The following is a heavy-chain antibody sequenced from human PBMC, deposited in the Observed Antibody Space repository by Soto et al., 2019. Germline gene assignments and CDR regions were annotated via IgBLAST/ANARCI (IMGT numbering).Heavy chain of an antibody. CDR2: IKQDGSEK. J-gene: IGHJ6*02. V-gene: IGHV3-7*05. Sequence: GGSLRLSCAASGFTFSSYWMSWVRQAPGKGLEWVANIKQDGSEKYYVDSVKGRFTISRDNAKNSLYLQMYSLRAEDTAVYYCARDNTPAWELLPAVYGMDVWGQGTTVTVSS. D-gene: IGHD1-26*01. CDR1: GFTFSSYW. CDR3: ARDNTPAWELLPAVYGMDV.